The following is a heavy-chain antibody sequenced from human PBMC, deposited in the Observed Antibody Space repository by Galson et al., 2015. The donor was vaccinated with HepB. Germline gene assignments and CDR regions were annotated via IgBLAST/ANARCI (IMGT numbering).Heavy chain of an antibody. CDR3: ARAVEFRSGYYRRNWFDS. J-gene: IGHJ5*02. V-gene: IGHV4-59*10. D-gene: IGHD3-3*01. CDR2: IYTSGST. Sequence: GLEWIGHIYTSGSTKYNPSLQSRLILSVYTSKNQFSLKLSSVTAADTAVYYCARAVEFRSGYYRRNWFDSWGQGTPVIVSS.